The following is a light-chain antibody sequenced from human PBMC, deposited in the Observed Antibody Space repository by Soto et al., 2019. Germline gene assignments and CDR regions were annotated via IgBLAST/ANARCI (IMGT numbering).Light chain of an antibody. CDR2: EGS. J-gene: IGLJ2*01. Sequence: QSALTQPASVSGSPGQSITISCTGTSSDVGSYHLVSWYQHHPGKAPKLMIYEGSKRPSGVSNRFSGSKSGNTASLTISGLQAEDEADYYCCSYAGSSTLVFGGGTKVTVL. CDR3: CSYAGSSTLV. CDR1: SSDVGSYHL. V-gene: IGLV2-23*01.